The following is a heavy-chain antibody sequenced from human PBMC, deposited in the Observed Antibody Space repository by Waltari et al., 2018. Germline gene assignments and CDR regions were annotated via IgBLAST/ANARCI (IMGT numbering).Heavy chain of an antibody. CDR1: GGSFSGYY. CDR3: ARRGGMQYDILTGYYL. D-gene: IGHD3-9*01. J-gene: IGHJ5*02. V-gene: IGHV4-34*01. Sequence: QVQLQQRGAGLLKPSETLSLTCAVYGGSFSGYYWSWIRQPPGKGLEWIGEINHSGSTNYNPSLKSRVTISVDTSKNQFSLKLSSVTAADTAVYYCARRGGMQYDILTGYYLWGQGTLVTVSS. CDR2: INHSGST.